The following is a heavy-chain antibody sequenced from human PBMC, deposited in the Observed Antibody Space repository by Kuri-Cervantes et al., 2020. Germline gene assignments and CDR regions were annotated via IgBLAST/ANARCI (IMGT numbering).Heavy chain of an antibody. J-gene: IGHJ2*01. V-gene: IGHV3-30*04. CDR2: ISYDGRNK. CDR1: GFTFSSYA. CDR3: RRYCSSTSCYNWYFDL. Sequence: GESLKISCAASGFTFSSYAMHWVRQAPGKGLEWVAVISYDGRNKYYTDSVKGRFTISRDNSKNTLYLQMNSLRAEDTAVYYCRRYCSSTSCYNWYFDLWGRGTLVTVSS. D-gene: IGHD2-2*02.